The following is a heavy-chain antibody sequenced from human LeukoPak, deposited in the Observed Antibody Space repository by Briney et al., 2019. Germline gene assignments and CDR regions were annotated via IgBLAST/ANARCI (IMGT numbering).Heavy chain of an antibody. J-gene: IGHJ4*01. Sequence: GASVTVSCKASGYTFTSYAMHWVRQAPGQRLEWMGWINAGNGNTKYSQEFQGRVTITRDTSASTAYMELSSLRSEDTAVYYCARDSYGSGSYYPYWGQEPWSPSPQ. V-gene: IGHV1-3*01. CDR1: GYTFTSYA. CDR2: INAGNGNT. CDR3: ARDSYGSGSYYPY. D-gene: IGHD3-10*01.